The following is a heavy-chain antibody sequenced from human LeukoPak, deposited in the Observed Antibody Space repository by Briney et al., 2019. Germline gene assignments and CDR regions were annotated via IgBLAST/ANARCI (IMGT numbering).Heavy chain of an antibody. D-gene: IGHD3-3*01. CDR3: ARDLEYYDFWSGKGY. CDR1: GFTFSSYA. J-gene: IGHJ4*02. V-gene: IGHV3-23*01. CDR2: ISGSGGNT. Sequence: PGGSLRLSCGASGFTFSSYAMSWVRQAPGKGLEWVSVISGSGGNTYYADSVKGRFTISRDNAKNSLYLQMNSLRAEDTAVYYCARDLEYYDFWSGKGYWGQGTLVTVSS.